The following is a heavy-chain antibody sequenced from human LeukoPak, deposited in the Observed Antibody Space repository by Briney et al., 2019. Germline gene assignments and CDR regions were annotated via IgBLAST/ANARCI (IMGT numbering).Heavy chain of an antibody. CDR1: GGSISSYY. CDR2: IYYSGST. V-gene: IGHV4-59*08. J-gene: IGHJ4*02. CDR3: ARPDSNSWYYYFDY. Sequence: SETLSLTCTVSGGSISSYYWSWIRQPPGKGLEWIGYIYYSGSTNYNPSLKSRVTISVDTSKNQFSLKLSSVTAADTAVYYCARPDSNSWYYYFDYWGQGTLVTVSS. D-gene: IGHD6-13*01.